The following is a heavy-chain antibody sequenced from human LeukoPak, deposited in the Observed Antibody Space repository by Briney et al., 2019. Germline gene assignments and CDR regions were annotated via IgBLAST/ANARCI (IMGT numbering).Heavy chain of an antibody. D-gene: IGHD3-22*01. Sequence: GGSLRLSCAASGFTVSSNYMSWVRQAPGKGLEWVSVIYSGGSTYYADSVKGRFTISRDNSKNTLYLQMNSLRAEDTAVYYCARARTYYYDSSGLGAFDIWGQGTMVTVSS. J-gene: IGHJ3*02. CDR3: ARARTYYYDSSGLGAFDI. CDR2: IYSGGST. CDR1: GFTVSSNY. V-gene: IGHV3-53*01.